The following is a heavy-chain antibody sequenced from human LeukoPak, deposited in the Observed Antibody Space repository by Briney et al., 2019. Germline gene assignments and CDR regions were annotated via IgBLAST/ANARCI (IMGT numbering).Heavy chain of an antibody. CDR1: GCTFTSYG. J-gene: IGHJ6*02. D-gene: IGHD5-12*01. V-gene: IGHV1-18*01. CDR2: ISAYNGNT. Sequence: GASVKVSCKASGCTFTSYGISWVRQAPGQGLEWMGWISAYNGNTNYAQKLQGRVTMTTDTSTSTAYMELRSLRSDDTAVYYCARFHHYSGYDSDYYYGMDVWGQGTTVTVSS. CDR3: ARFHHYSGYDSDYYYGMDV.